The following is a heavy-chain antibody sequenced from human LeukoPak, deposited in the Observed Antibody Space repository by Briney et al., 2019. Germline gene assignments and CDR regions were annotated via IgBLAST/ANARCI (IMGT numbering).Heavy chain of an antibody. J-gene: IGHJ3*02. V-gene: IGHV3-9*01. CDR2: ISWNSGSI. Sequence: GGSLRLSCAASGFTFDDYAMHWVRQTPGKGLEWVSGISWNSGSIGYADSVKGRFTIPRDNAKNSLYLQMNSLRAEDTALYYCAKGGAVAGTLVRAFDIWGQGTMVTVSS. CDR3: AKGGAVAGTLVRAFDI. CDR1: GFTFDDYA. D-gene: IGHD6-19*01.